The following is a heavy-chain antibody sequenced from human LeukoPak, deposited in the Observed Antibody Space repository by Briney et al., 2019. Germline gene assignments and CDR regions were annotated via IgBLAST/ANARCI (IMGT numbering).Heavy chain of an antibody. J-gene: IGHJ4*02. D-gene: IGHD6-19*01. Sequence: GGSLRLSCAASGFTFSSYSMNWVRQAPGKGLEWVSSISSSSGYIYYADSVKGRFTISRDNAKNSLYLQMNSLRAEDTAVYYCARSIAVAGYYFDYWGQGTLVTVSS. CDR1: GFTFSSYS. CDR2: ISSSSGYI. CDR3: ARSIAVAGYYFDY. V-gene: IGHV3-21*01.